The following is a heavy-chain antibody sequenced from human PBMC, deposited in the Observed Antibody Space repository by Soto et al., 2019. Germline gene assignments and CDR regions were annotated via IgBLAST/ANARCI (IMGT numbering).Heavy chain of an antibody. Sequence: GGSLRLSCAASGFTFSSYGMHWVRQAPGKGLEWVAVISYDGSNRYYADSVKGRFTISRDNSKNTLYLQMNSLRAEDTAVYFCAKDLHTSITGTTQWFDPWGQGTLVTVSS. V-gene: IGHV3-30*18. CDR2: ISYDGSNR. J-gene: IGHJ5*02. CDR3: AKDLHTSITGTTQWFDP. CDR1: GFTFSSYG. D-gene: IGHD1-20*01.